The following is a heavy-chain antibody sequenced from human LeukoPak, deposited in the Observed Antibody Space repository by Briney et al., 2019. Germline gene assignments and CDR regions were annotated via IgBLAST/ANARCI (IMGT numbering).Heavy chain of an antibody. D-gene: IGHD3-3*01. CDR2: IIPILGIA. Sequence: SVKVSCKASGGTFSSYTISWVRQAPGQGLEWMGRIIPILGIANYAQKFQGRVTITADKSTSTAYMELSSLRSEDTAVYYCARVRFATPYLFTDVWGKGPTVTVSS. J-gene: IGHJ6*04. V-gene: IGHV1-69*02. CDR1: GGTFSSYT. CDR3: ARVRFATPYLFTDV.